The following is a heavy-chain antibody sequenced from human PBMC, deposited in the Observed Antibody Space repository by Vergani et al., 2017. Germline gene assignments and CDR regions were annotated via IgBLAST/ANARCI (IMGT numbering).Heavy chain of an antibody. D-gene: IGHD6-19*01. CDR2: ISYDGSNK. Sequence: QVQLVESGGGLVKPGRSLRLSCAASGFTFSSYGMHWVRQAPGKGLEWVAVISYDGSNKYYADSVKGRFTISRDNSKNTLYLQMNSLRAEDTAVYYCAKDGIAVAGTDDAFDIWGQGTMVTVSS. CDR1: GFTFSSYG. CDR3: AKDGIAVAGTDDAFDI. J-gene: IGHJ3*02. V-gene: IGHV3-30*18.